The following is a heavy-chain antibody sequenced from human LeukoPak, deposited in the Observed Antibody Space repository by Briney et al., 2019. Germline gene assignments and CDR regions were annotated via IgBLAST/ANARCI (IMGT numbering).Heavy chain of an antibody. CDR1: GGSISSGGYS. CDR2: IYYSGST. V-gene: IGHV4-30-4*07. J-gene: IGHJ4*02. Sequence: SQTLSLTCAVSGGSISSGGYSWSWIRQPPGKGLEWIGYIYYSGSTNYNPSLKSRVTISVDTSKNQFSLKLSSVTAADTAVYYCASWGEMATVFDYWGQGTLVTVSS. D-gene: IGHD5-24*01. CDR3: ASWGEMATVFDY.